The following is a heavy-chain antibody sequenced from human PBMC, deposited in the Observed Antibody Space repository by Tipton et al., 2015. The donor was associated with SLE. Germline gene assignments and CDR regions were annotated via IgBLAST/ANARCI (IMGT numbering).Heavy chain of an antibody. CDR2: IYYSGST. Sequence: GLVKPSETLSLTCAVSGYSISSGYYWGWIRQPPGKGLEWIGYIYYSGSTNYNPSLKSRVTISVDTSKNQFSLKLSSVTAADTAVYYCARDARFADAFDIWGQGTMVTVSS. D-gene: IGHD3-3*01. V-gene: IGHV4-61*01. J-gene: IGHJ3*02. CDR1: GYSISSGYY. CDR3: ARDARFADAFDI.